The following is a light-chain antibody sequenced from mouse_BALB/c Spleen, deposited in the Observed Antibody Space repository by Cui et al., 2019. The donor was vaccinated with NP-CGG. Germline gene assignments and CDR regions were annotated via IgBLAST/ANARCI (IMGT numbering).Light chain of an antibody. CDR2: GTN. Sequence: QAVLTQESALTTSPGETVTLTCRSNTGAVTTTNYANWVQEKPDHLFTGLIGGTNNRAPGVPARFSDSLIGDKAALTITGAQTEDEAIYFCALWYSNHWVFGGGTKLTVL. J-gene: IGLJ1*01. V-gene: IGLV1*01. CDR1: TGAVTTTNY. CDR3: ALWYSNHWV.